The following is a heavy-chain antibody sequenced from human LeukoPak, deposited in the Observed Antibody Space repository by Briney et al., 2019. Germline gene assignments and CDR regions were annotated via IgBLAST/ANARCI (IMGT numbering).Heavy chain of an antibody. V-gene: IGHV4-4*07. J-gene: IGHJ6*03. D-gene: IGHD6-13*01. Sequence: PSQTLSPTCTVSGASISNYYWSWIRQPAGKGLEWIGRMYTSGSTNYDPSLKSRVTMSVDTSKNQFSLKLSSVTAADTAVYYCAREVSSSWSGYYFYYMDVWGKGTTVTVSS. CDR2: MYTSGST. CDR1: GASISNYY. CDR3: AREVSSSWSGYYFYYMDV.